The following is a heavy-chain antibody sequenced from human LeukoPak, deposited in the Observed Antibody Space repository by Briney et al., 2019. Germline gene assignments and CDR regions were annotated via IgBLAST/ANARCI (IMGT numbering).Heavy chain of an antibody. J-gene: IGHJ3*02. V-gene: IGHV1-8*02. CDR2: MNPNSGNT. Sequence: ASVKVSCKASGYTFTSYYMHWVRQAPGQGLEWMGWMNPNSGNTGYAQKFQGRVIMTRNTSISTAYMELSSLRSEDTAVYYCARGAAAGFDAFDIWGQGTMVTVSS. D-gene: IGHD6-13*01. CDR3: ARGAAAGFDAFDI. CDR1: GYTFTSYY.